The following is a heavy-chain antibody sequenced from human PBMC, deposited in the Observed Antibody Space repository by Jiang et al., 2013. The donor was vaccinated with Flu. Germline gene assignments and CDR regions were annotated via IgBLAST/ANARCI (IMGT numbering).Heavy chain of an antibody. Sequence: GAEVKKPGSSVKVSCKASGGTFSSYAISWVRQAPGQGLEWMGGIIPIFGTANYAQKFQGRVTITADESTSTAYMELSSLRSEDTAVYYCARDPRDGYNSAFDIWGQGTMVTVSS. CDR2: IIPIFGTA. J-gene: IGHJ3*02. D-gene: IGHD5-24*01. CDR3: ARDPRDGYNSAFDI. CDR1: GGTFSSYA. V-gene: IGHV1-69*01.